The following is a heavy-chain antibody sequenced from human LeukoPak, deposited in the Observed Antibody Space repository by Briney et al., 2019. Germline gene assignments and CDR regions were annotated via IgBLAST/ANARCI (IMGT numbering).Heavy chain of an antibody. Sequence: GGSLRLSCAASGFTFSSYAMSWVRQPPGKGVEWVSAISGSGGRTYYADSVKGGFTISRENSKNTVYLQLHSLSPDDTAVYYCAKIPRSYYYYYMDVWGKGTTVTVSS. CDR1: GFTFSSYA. J-gene: IGHJ6*03. CDR3: AKIPRSYYYYYMDV. V-gene: IGHV3-23*01. CDR2: ISGSGGRT.